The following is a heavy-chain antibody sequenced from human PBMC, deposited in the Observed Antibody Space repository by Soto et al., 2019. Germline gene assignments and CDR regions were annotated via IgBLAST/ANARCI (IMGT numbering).Heavy chain of an antibody. CDR3: ARVQGPHFGQNHVGAVYVMEG. CDR1: AFPFSRYG. Sequence: GGSLRLSCSASAFPFSRYGMHWGRPAPGQGLEWVAVIWYDGSNKYYADSVKGRFTISRDNSKNTLYLQMNSLRAEDTAVYYCARVQGPHFGQNHVGAVYVMEGWGQGPTVNVS. V-gene: IGHV3-33*01. D-gene: IGHD3-10*02. J-gene: IGHJ6*02. CDR2: IWYDGSNK.